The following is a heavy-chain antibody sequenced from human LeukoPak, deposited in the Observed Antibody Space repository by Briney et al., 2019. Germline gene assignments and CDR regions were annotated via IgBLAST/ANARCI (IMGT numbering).Heavy chain of an antibody. CDR3: ARDWVRGPYYYYGMDV. D-gene: IGHD3-10*01. CDR1: GFTFSTSW. Sequence: PGGSLRLSCAASGFTFSTSWMSWVRQVPGKGLEWVANIKKDGSETYYVDSVKGRFTISRDNAKNSLYLQMNSLRAEDTAMYYCARDWVRGPYYYYGMDVWGQGTTVTVSS. CDR2: IKKDGSET. V-gene: IGHV3-7*03. J-gene: IGHJ6*02.